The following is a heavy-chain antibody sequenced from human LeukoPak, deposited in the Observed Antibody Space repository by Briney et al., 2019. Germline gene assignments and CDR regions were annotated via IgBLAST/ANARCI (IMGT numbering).Heavy chain of an antibody. CDR1: GYSFTSYW. V-gene: IGHV5-51*01. D-gene: IGHD2-8*01. J-gene: IGHJ4*02. CDR3: ARHSPYCTNGVCYIDY. CDR2: IYPGDSDT. Sequence: GESLKISCKGSGYSFTSYWIGWVRQMPGKGLEWMGIIYPGDSDTRYSPSFQGQVTISADKSISTAYPQWSSLKASDTAMYYCARHSPYCTNGVCYIDYWGQGTLVTVSS.